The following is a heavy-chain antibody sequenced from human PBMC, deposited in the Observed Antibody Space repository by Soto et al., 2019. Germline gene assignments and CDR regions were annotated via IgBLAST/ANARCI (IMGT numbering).Heavy chain of an antibody. Sequence: SETLSLTCTVSGGSISSYYWSWIRQPPGKGLEWIGYIYYSGSTNYNPSLKSRVTISIDTSKNQFSLKLSSVTAADTAVYYCAIYPDPSRFSYFYYWGQGTLVTVSS. V-gene: IGHV4-59*01. CDR1: GGSISSYY. J-gene: IGHJ4*02. D-gene: IGHD3-3*01. CDR3: AIYPDPSRFSYFYY. CDR2: IYYSGST.